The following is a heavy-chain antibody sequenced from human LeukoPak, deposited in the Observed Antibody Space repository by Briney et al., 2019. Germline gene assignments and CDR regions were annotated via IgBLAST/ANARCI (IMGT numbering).Heavy chain of an antibody. V-gene: IGHV3-64*01. Sequence: GGSLRLSCAASGFTFSSYAMHWVRQAPGKGLEYVSAISSNGGSTYYANSVKGRFTISRDNSKNTLYLQMGSLRAEDVAVYYCARDRSGGSYFDYWGQGTLVTVSS. J-gene: IGHJ4*02. CDR3: ARDRSGGSYFDY. D-gene: IGHD1-26*01. CDR1: GFTFSSYA. CDR2: ISSNGGST.